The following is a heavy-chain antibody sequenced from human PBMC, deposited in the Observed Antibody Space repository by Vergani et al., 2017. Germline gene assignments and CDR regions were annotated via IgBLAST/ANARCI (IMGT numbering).Heavy chain of an antibody. D-gene: IGHD3-10*01. V-gene: IGHV4-4*03. J-gene: IGHJ4*02. CDR2: IYHSGNT. Sequence: QVQLQESGPGLVKPPGTLFLTCAVSGGSISTNNWWSWVRQPPGKGLEWIGEIYHSGNTNYNPSLKSRVTISVDKSKNQFSLKLISVTAADTAVYYCARDRGLDGDYHFDYWGQGILVTVSS. CDR3: ARDRGLDGDYHFDY. CDR1: GGSISTNNW.